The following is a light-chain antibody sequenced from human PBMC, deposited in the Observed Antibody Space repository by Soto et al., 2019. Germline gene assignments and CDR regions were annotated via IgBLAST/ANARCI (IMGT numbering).Light chain of an antibody. CDR2: EVS. CDR1: SSDVDPYNY. CDR3: TSYTSSSTVV. Sequence: QSALTQPASVSGSPGQSITISCTGTSSDVDPYNYVSWYQQHPGKAPKLLIYEVSDRPSGVSNRFSGSTYVNTASLTISGLQAEDEAYYYCTSYTSSSTVVFGGGTKLT. V-gene: IGLV2-14*01. J-gene: IGLJ3*02.